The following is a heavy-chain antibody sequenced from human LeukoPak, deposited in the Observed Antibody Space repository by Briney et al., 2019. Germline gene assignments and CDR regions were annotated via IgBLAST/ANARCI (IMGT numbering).Heavy chain of an antibody. D-gene: IGHD6-19*01. Sequence: SETLSLTCTVSGGSISSYYWSWIRQPPGKGLEWIGYIYYSGSTNYNPSLKSRVTISVDTSKNQFSLKLSSVTAADTAVYYCARDRGEDQWPSPLFDYWGQGILVTVSS. V-gene: IGHV4-59*01. CDR3: ARDRGEDQWPSPLFDY. J-gene: IGHJ4*02. CDR2: IYYSGST. CDR1: GGSISSYY.